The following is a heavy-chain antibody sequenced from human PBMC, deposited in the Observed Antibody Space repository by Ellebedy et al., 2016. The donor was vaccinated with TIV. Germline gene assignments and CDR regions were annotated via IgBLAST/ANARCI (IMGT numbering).Heavy chain of an antibody. D-gene: IGHD4-17*01. J-gene: IGHJ4*02. CDR1: GFTFSSYG. CDR3: ARDSDKGYGDYRRGLGY. V-gene: IGHV3-33*08. Sequence: PGGSLRLSCAASGFTFSSYGMHWVRQAPGKGLEWVAVIWYDGSNKYYADSVKGRFTISRDNSKNTLYLQMNSLRAEDTAVYYCARDSDKGYGDYRRGLGYWGQGTLVTVSS. CDR2: IWYDGSNK.